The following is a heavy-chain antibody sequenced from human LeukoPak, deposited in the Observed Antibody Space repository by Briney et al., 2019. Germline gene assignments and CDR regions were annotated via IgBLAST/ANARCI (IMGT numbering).Heavy chain of an antibody. D-gene: IGHD3-22*01. CDR1: GFTVSSNY. CDR2: IYSGGST. V-gene: IGHV3-53*04. J-gene: IGHJ6*02. Sequence: GGSLRLSCAASGFTVSSNYMSWVRQAPGKGLEWASVIYSGGSTYYADSVKGRFTISRHNSKNTLYLQMNSLRAEDTAVYYCARDLCYYDSSGYYPLCYGMDVWGQGTTVTVSS. CDR3: ARDLCYYDSSGYYPLCYGMDV.